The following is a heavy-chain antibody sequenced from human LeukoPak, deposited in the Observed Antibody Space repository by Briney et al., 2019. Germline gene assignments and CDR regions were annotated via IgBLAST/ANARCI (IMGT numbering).Heavy chain of an antibody. J-gene: IGHJ5*02. Sequence: ASMKVSCKASAYTFTSYDINWVRQATGQVIEWMGWMNTNSGDAGYAQRFQGRVTMTRNTSISTAYMEMSSLRSEDTAVYYCARVPNWFDPWGQGTLVTVSS. CDR3: ARVPNWFDP. V-gene: IGHV1-8*01. CDR1: AYTFTSYD. CDR2: MNTNSGDA.